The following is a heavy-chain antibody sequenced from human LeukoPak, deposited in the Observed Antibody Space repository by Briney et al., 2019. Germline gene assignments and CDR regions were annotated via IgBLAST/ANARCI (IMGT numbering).Heavy chain of an antibody. V-gene: IGHV3-48*04. CDR2: ISSSSSTI. D-gene: IGHD5-24*01. J-gene: IGHJ4*02. CDR3: ARETGWYFDY. CDR1: GITFSGYS. Sequence: EGSLRLSCAASGITFSGYSMNWVRQAPGKGLEWVSYISSSSSTISYADSVKGRLPISRDDAKNSLYLQMNSLRAEDTAVYYCARETGWYFDYWGQGTLVTVSS.